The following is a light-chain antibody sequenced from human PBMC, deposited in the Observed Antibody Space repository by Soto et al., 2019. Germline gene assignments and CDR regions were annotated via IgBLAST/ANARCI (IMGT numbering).Light chain of an antibody. CDR3: ETWDTNVVV. CDR1: SGHSTYI. J-gene: IGLJ2*01. Sequence: QAVVTQSSSTSASLGSSVKLTCTLSSGHSTYIIAWHQQQPGKAPRYLMKLEGSGSYNKGGGIPDRFSGSSSGADRYLTISNLQFEDEADYYCETWDTNVVVFGGGTKLTVL. V-gene: IGLV4-60*02. CDR2: LEGSGSY.